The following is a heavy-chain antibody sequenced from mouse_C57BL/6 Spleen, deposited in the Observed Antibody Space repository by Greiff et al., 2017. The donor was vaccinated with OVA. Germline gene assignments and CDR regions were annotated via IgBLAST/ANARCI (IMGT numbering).Heavy chain of an antibody. CDR3: ARNPPYYYGSSYWYFDV. V-gene: IGHV5-9*04. CDR1: GFTFSSYT. J-gene: IGHJ1*03. Sequence: EVQLVESGGGLVKPGGSLNLSCAASGFTFSSYTMSWVRQTPEKRLEWVATISGGGGNTYYPDSVKGRFTISRDNAKNTMYLQMRSLRSEDTAVYYCARNPPYYYGSSYWYFDVWGTGTTVTVSS. D-gene: IGHD1-1*01. CDR2: ISGGGGNT.